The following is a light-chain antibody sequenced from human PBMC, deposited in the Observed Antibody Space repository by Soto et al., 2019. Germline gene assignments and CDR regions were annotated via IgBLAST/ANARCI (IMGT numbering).Light chain of an antibody. CDR2: EVS. Sequence: QSVLTQPASVSGSPGQSITISCTGTSSDVGAYNYVSWYQQQSGKAPKLLIHEVSSRPAGVSDRFSGSKSGNTASLTISGPQAEDEADYYCSALATSRAYVFGIGTKVTVL. J-gene: IGLJ1*01. CDR3: SALATSRAYV. CDR1: SSDVGAYNY. V-gene: IGLV2-14*01.